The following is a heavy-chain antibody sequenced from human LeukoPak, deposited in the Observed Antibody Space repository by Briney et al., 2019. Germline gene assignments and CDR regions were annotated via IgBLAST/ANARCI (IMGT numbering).Heavy chain of an antibody. V-gene: IGHV3-11*04. CDR3: ARVSSYYDMDV. J-gene: IGHJ6*02. CDR1: GFTFSDQY. CDR2: ISFSSSII. Sequence: GGSLRLSCAASGFTFSDQYMSWIRQAPGKGLEWVSYISFSSSIIYYADSVKGRFTISRDNAKNSLYLQMNSLRAEDTAVYYCARVSSYYDMDVWGQGTTVTVSS.